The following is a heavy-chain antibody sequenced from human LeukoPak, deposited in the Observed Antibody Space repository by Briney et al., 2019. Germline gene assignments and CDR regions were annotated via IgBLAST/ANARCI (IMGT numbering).Heavy chain of an antibody. J-gene: IGHJ4*02. Sequence: GASVTVSCKASGGTFSSYAISWVRQAPGQGLEWMGGIIPIFGTANYAQKFQGRVTITADESTSTAYMELSSLRSEDTAVYYCAREANILTGYITPYYFDYWGQGTLVTVSS. CDR2: IIPIFGTA. CDR3: AREANILTGYITPYYFDY. D-gene: IGHD3-9*01. V-gene: IGHV1-69*13. CDR1: GGTFSSYA.